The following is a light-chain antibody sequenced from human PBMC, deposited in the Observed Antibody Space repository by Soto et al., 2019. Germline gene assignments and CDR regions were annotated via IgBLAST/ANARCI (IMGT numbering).Light chain of an antibody. CDR3: QQYNKWPLT. V-gene: IGKV1-39*01. J-gene: IGKJ1*01. Sequence: DIHMTQSPSSLSASVGDRVTITCRASQSISGYLNWYQQNPGKAPKLLIAAASSLQSGVPSRFSGSGSGTEFTLTISSLQSEDFTVYYCQQYNKWPLTFGQGTKVDI. CDR2: AAS. CDR1: QSISGY.